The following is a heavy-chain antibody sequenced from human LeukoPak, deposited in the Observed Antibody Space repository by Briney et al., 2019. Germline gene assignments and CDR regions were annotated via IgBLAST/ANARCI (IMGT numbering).Heavy chain of an antibody. V-gene: IGHV4-30-2*01. J-gene: IGHJ2*01. CDR1: GGSISSGGYY. CDR2: IYHSGST. CDR3: ARSPKQLWFYWYFGL. Sequence: PSQTLSLTCTVSGGSISSGGYYWSWIRQPPGKGLEWVGYIYHSGSTYYNPSLKSRVTISVDRSKNQFSLKLSSVTAADTAVYYCARSPKQLWFYWYFGLWGRGTLVTVSS. D-gene: IGHD5-18*01.